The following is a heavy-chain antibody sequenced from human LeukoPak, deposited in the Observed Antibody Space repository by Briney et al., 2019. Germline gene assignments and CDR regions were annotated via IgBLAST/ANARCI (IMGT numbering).Heavy chain of an antibody. CDR1: GFTFSSYG. CDR2: ISGGHT. V-gene: IGHV3-23*01. CDR3: AKWGFPLSDY. J-gene: IGHJ4*02. D-gene: IGHD3-16*01. Sequence: PGGSLRLSCAASGFTFSSYGMSWVRQAPGKGLEWVSTISGGHTYYADSVKGRFTISRDNSKNTLYLQMNSLRAEDTAVYYCAKWGFPLSDYWGQGTLVTVSS.